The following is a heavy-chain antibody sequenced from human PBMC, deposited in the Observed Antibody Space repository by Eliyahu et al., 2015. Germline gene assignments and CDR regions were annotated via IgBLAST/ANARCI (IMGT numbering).Heavy chain of an antibody. J-gene: IGHJ4*02. Sequence: QVQXVESGGGVVQAGRSLTLXCAAXGXTFSNYGMPWVRQAPGKGLECVTFISYDGTKKYYAHSVEGRFTVSRDNSRNTLYLQMNNLRDEDTAVYYCVKGFSGYDVTLDYWGQGTLVSVSS. CDR2: ISYDGTKK. CDR3: VKGFSGYDVTLDY. CDR1: GXTFSNYG. V-gene: IGHV3-30*18. D-gene: IGHD5-12*01.